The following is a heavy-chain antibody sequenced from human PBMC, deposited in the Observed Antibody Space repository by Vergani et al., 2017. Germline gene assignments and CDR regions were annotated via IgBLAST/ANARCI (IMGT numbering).Heavy chain of an antibody. D-gene: IGHD3-9*01. Sequence: QVQVVQSGAEVKKSGASVKVSCKTSGYTFSNYYMHWVRQAPGQGLEWMGIINPSGGHTNYAQKFQGRGTMTRDTSTSTVYMELSSLRSEDTAIYYCARGYYGILTGYRYWGQGTLVTVSA. CDR3: ARGYYGILTGYRY. V-gene: IGHV1-46*03. J-gene: IGHJ4*02. CDR2: INPSGGHT. CDR1: GYTFSNYY.